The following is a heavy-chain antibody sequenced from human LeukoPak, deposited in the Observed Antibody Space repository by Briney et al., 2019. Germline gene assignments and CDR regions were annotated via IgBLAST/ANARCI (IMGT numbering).Heavy chain of an antibody. CDR1: GFTFSSYS. Sequence: GGSRRLSCAASGFTFSSYSMNWVRQAPGKGLEWVSSISSSSSYIYYADSVKGRFTISRDNAKNSLYLQMNSLRAEDTAVYYCARDRRGSYWGGAFDIWGQGTMVTVSS. CDR2: ISSSSSYI. V-gene: IGHV3-21*01. J-gene: IGHJ3*02. CDR3: ARDRRGSYWGGAFDI. D-gene: IGHD1-26*01.